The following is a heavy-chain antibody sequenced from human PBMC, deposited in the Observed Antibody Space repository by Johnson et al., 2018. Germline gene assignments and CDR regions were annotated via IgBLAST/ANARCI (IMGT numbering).Heavy chain of an antibody. CDR1: GFTFSSYA. D-gene: IGHD3-22*01. Sequence: VQLVESGGGLVQPGGSLRLSCAASGFTFSSYAMSWVRQAPGKGLEWVSAISGSGGSTYSAGSVKGRFTISRDNSKHTLYLQMNSLRAEDTAVYYCAKGPRYYDSVDDAFDIWGQGTMVTVSS. J-gene: IGHJ3*02. CDR2: ISGSGGST. V-gene: IGHV3-23*04. CDR3: AKGPRYYDSVDDAFDI.